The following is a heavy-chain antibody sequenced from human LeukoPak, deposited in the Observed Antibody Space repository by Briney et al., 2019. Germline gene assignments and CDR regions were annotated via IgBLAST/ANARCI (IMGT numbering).Heavy chain of an antibody. V-gene: IGHV4-39*01. CDR1: VRFISSCSYY. D-gene: IGHD2-15*01. Sequence: SEPLTLPCTVSVRFISSCSYYWGWSRKPPGKGLECIRSIYYSRNIYYNPSLKRRVTISVDTSKNQFSLKRSSVTAADTAVYYCASLIDIVVVVAADAFDIWGQGTMVTVSS. CDR3: ASLIDIVVVVAADAFDI. CDR2: IYYSRNI. J-gene: IGHJ3*02.